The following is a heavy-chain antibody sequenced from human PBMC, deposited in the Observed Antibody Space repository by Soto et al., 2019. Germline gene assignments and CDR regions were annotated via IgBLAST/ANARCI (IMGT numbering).Heavy chain of an antibody. CDR1: GFIFKNYA. CDR2: ITRDGYNK. D-gene: IGHD6-6*01. V-gene: IGHV3-30*04. CDR3: TKSSGGSSSVGMDY. Sequence: PGGSLRLSCAGSGFIFKNYALNWVRQAPGEGLEWVASITRDGYNKYYADSVKGRFTISRDNSRDTLSLQMTALTIEDSSVYYCTKSSGGSSSVGMDYWGQGTRVTVSS. J-gene: IGHJ4*02.